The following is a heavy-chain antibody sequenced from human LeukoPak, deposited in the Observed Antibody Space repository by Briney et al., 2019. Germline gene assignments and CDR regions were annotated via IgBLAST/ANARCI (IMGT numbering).Heavy chain of an antibody. CDR3: ARTVVVPAAINY. D-gene: IGHD2-2*02. CDR2: IYSGGST. J-gene: IGHJ4*02. V-gene: IGHV3-66*02. Sequence: GGSLRLSCAASGFTVSSNYMSWVRQAPGKGLEWVSVIYSGGSTYYADSVKGRFTISRDNSKNTLYLQMNSLRAEDTAVYYCARTVVVPAAINYWGQETLVTVSS. CDR1: GFTVSSNY.